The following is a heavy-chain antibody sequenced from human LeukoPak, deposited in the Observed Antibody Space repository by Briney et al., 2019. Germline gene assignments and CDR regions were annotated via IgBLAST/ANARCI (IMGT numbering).Heavy chain of an antibody. J-gene: IGHJ4*02. CDR3: TRDSQGSGTYSTDH. CDR2: MNQDGSRK. CDR1: GFTFSISW. V-gene: IGHV3-7*01. Sequence: GGSLRLSCVASGFTFSISWMSWVRQGPGKGPEWVANMNQDGSRKYYVDSVKGRFTISRDNAKNSLFLQMNGLRDEDTAVYYCTRDSQGSGTYSTDHWGQGTLVTVSS. D-gene: IGHD3-10*01.